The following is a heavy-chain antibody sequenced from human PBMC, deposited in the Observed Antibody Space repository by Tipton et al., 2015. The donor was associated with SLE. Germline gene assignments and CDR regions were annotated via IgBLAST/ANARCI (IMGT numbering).Heavy chain of an antibody. V-gene: IGHV1-24*01. Sequence: QLVQSGPEVKKPGASVKVSCKVSRYTLTELSIHWVRQAPGKGLKWMGGFDPEDGETIYAQKFQGRVTVTEDTSTDTAYMELSSLRSEDTAVYYCATGNTKLPVWSQGTLVTVST. J-gene: IGHJ4*02. CDR3: ATGNTKLPV. CDR2: FDPEDGET. D-gene: IGHD2-15*01. CDR1: RYTLTELS.